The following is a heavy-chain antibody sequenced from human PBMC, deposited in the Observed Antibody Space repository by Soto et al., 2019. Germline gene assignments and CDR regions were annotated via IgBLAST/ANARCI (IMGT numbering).Heavy chain of an antibody. V-gene: IGHV3-30*03. J-gene: IGHJ3*02. CDR2: VSYDGSKE. Sequence: GSLRLPCAASGFTFNSYGIHWVRQAPGKGLEWVAGVSYDGSKEYYTESVRGRFTISRDNAKNSLDLQMNSLRAEDTAVYYCARGDYDDSSGPFLDAFEIWGQGSMVTVSS. D-gene: IGHD3-22*01. CDR3: ARGDYDDSSGPFLDAFEI. CDR1: GFTFNSYG.